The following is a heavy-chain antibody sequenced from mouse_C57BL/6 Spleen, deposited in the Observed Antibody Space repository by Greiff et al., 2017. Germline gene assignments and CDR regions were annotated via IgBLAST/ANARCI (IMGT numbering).Heavy chain of an antibody. CDR3: ARDRCDGCYFDV. CDR2: INYEGSST. CDR1: GFTFSDYY. J-gene: IGHJ1*03. Sequence: EVKLVESEGGLVQPGSSMKLSCTASGFTFSDYYMAWVRQVPEKGLEWVAYINYEGSSTYYPDSLKSRFIISRDNAKNMLYLQMSSLKSEDTARYYCARDRCDGCYFDVWGTGTTVTVSS. V-gene: IGHV5-16*01. D-gene: IGHD2-13*01.